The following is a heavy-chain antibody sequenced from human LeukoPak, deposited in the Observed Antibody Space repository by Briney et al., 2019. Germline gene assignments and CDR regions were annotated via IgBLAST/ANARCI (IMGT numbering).Heavy chain of an antibody. Sequence: GGSLRLSCAASGFTFSSYAMTWVRQAPGKGLEWVSVISASGGGTSYADSVKGRFTISRDNSKNTLYLQMNSLRSEDTAVYYCAAERYTDGCCWFDPWGQGTLVTVSS. CDR1: GFTFSSYA. D-gene: IGHD1-14*01. CDR3: AAERYTDGCCWFDP. V-gene: IGHV3-23*01. CDR2: ISASGGGT. J-gene: IGHJ5*02.